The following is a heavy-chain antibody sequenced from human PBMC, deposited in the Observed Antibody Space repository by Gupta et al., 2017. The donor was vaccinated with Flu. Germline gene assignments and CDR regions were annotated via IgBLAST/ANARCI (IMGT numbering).Heavy chain of an antibody. Sequence: EVQLVESGGGSVQPGGSVRLSCVASGIHLSSHDMSWVRQAPWRRVEGGSFISPSATIFYGYPVRGRFTSSRDNAKNSLYLQMSGLRDEDTAVYYCARGHWDNWGQGTLVTVSS. CDR2: ISPSATI. J-gene: IGHJ4*02. CDR3: ARGHWDN. CDR1: GIHLSSHD. V-gene: IGHV3-48*03.